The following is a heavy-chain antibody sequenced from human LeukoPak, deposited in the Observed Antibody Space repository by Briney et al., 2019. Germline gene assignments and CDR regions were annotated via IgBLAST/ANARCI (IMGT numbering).Heavy chain of an antibody. J-gene: IGHJ4*02. D-gene: IGHD3-22*01. CDR2: ISYDGSNK. CDR3: AKDLLYDSSGYPIDY. Sequence: GGSLRLSCAASGFTFSSYGMHWVRQAPGKGLEWVAVISYDGSNKYYADSVKGRFTISRDNSKNTLYLQMNSLRAEDTAAYYCAKDLLYDSSGYPIDYWGQGTLVTVSS. CDR1: GFTFSSYG. V-gene: IGHV3-30*18.